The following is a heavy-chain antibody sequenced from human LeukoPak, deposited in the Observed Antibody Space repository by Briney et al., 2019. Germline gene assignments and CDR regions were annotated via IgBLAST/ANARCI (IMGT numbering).Heavy chain of an antibody. CDR3: ARDLAPLLWFGEPRGV. V-gene: IGHV3-53*01. J-gene: IGHJ6*04. CDR1: GFNVSKSY. Sequence: GGSLRLSCAASGFNVSKSYLSWVRQAPGKGLEWVAVIYSAGTTYYADSVKGRFTISRGKSTNTLYLQMNSLSAEDTAVYYCARDLAPLLWFGEPRGVWGKGTTVTVSS. D-gene: IGHD3-10*01. CDR2: IYSAGTT.